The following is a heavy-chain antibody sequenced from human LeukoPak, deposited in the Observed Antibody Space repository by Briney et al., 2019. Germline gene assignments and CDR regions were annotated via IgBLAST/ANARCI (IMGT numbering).Heavy chain of an antibody. CDR2: IYTSGST. J-gene: IGHJ6*03. D-gene: IGHD2-21*02. V-gene: IGHV4-61*02. CDR3: ASQVVTALGYYYYYMDV. Sequence: PSETLSLTCTVSGGSISSGSYYWSWIRQPAGKGLEWFGRIYTSGSTNYNPSLKSRVTISVDTSKNQFSLKLSSVTAADTAVYYCASQVVTALGYYYYYMDVWGKGTTVTVSS. CDR1: GGSISSGSYY.